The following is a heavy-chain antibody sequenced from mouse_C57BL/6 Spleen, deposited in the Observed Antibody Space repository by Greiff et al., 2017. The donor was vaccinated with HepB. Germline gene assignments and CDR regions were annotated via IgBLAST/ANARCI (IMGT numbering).Heavy chain of an antibody. D-gene: IGHD1-1*01. CDR2: ISDGGSYT. CDR1: GFTFSSYA. J-gene: IGHJ1*03. CDR3: ARDPYYGSSLWYFDV. V-gene: IGHV5-4*01. Sequence: EVKVVESGGGLVKPGGSLKLSCAASGFTFSSYAMSWVRQTPEKRLEWVATISDGGSYTYYPDNVKGRFTISRDNAKNNLYLQMSHLKSEDTAMYYCARDPYYGSSLWYFDVWGTGTTVTVSS.